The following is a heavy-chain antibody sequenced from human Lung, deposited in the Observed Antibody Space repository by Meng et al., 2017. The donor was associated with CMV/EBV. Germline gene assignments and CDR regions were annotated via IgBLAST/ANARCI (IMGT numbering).Heavy chain of an antibody. Sequence: SVXVSXXASGYTFTSYDINWVRQATGQGLEWMGWMNPNSGNTGYAQKFQGRVTMTRNTSISTGYMELSSLRSEDTAVYYCARRTTGGKNWFDPWGQGTLVTVSS. V-gene: IGHV1-8*01. CDR2: MNPNSGNT. J-gene: IGHJ5*02. CDR1: GYTFTSYD. CDR3: ARRTTGGKNWFDP. D-gene: IGHD4-17*01.